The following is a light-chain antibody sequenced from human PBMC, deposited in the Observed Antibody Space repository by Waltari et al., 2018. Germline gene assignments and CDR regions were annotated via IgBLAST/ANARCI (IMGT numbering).Light chain of an antibody. CDR1: QSLLHTNGYNY. CDR3: FQALQTPFT. J-gene: IGKJ3*01. V-gene: IGKV2-28*01. Sequence: DIVMTQSPLSLPVTPGEPASISCRSSQSLLHTNGYNYLDWYLQKSGQSPQLLIYLGPNRASVVPDRFSGSGSGTDFTLKISSVEAEDVGVYYCFQALQTPFTFGPGTKVDIK. CDR2: LGP.